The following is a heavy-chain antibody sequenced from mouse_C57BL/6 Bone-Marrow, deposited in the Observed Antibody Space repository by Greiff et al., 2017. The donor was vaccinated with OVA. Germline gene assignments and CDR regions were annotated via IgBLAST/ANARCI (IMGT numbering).Heavy chain of an antibody. J-gene: IGHJ4*01. V-gene: IGHV1-15*01. Sequence: QVQLQQSGAELVRPGASVTLSCKASGYTFTDYELHWVKQTPVHGLEWIGAIDPETGGTAYNQKFKGKAILTADKSSSTAYMELRSLTSEDSAVYYCTFITTVVDAMDYWGQGTAVTVSS. CDR2: IDPETGGT. D-gene: IGHD1-1*01. CDR3: TFITTVVDAMDY. CDR1: GYTFTDYE.